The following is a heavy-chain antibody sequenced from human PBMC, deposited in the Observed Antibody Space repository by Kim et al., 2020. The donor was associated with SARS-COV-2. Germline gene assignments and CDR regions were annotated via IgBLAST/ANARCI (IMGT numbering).Heavy chain of an antibody. CDR1: GGSISSYY. V-gene: IGHV4-59*13. J-gene: IGHJ3*02. D-gene: IGHD3-3*01. CDR2: IYYSGST. CDR3: ARGAITIFGVVIIQPPIVATQI. Sequence: SETLSLTCTVSGGSISSYYWSWIRQPPGKGLEWIGYIYYSGSTNYNPSLKSRVNISVDTSKNQFSLKLSSVTAADTAVYYCARGAITIFGVVIIQPPIVATQIWCQGT.